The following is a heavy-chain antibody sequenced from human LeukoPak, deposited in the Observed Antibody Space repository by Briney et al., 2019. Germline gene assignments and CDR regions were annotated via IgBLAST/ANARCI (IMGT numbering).Heavy chain of an antibody. D-gene: IGHD6-19*01. CDR1: GGTFSSYA. Sequence: GASVKVSCKASGGTFSSYAISWVRQTPGQGLEWMGGIIPIFGTANYAQKLQGRVTMTTDTSTSTAYMELRSLRSDDTAVYYCATIAVAGTVDYWGQGTLVTVSS. J-gene: IGHJ4*02. CDR2: IIPIFGTA. CDR3: ATIAVAGTVDY. V-gene: IGHV1-69*05.